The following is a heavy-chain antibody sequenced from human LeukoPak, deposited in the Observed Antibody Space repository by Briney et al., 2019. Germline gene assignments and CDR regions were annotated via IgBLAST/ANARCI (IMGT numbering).Heavy chain of an antibody. Sequence: PGGSLRLSCAASGFTFSSYWMHWVRQAPGKGLGWVSRINSDGSSTSYADSVKGRFTISRDNAKNTLYLQMNSLRAEDTAVYYCARNPAGTFDYWGQGTLVTVSS. CDR3: ARNPAGTFDY. CDR1: GFTFSSYW. V-gene: IGHV3-74*01. CDR2: INSDGSST. D-gene: IGHD6-13*01. J-gene: IGHJ4*02.